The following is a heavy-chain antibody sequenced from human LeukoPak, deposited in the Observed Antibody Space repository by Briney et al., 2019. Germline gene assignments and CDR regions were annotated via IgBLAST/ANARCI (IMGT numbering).Heavy chain of an antibody. CDR2: ISYDGSNK. Sequence: GGSLRLSCVASGVTLSNYAMSWVRQAPGKGLEWVAVISYDGSNKYYADSVKGRFTISRDNSKNTLYLQMNSLRAEDTAVYYCARDLLMGATTMVGNSLPFAFDIWGQGTMVTVSS. CDR1: GVTLSNYA. D-gene: IGHD1-26*01. J-gene: IGHJ3*02. CDR3: ARDLLMGATTMVGNSLPFAFDI. V-gene: IGHV3-30-3*01.